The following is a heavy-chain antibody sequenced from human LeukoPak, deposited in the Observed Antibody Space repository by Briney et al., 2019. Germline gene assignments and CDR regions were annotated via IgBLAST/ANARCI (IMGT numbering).Heavy chain of an antibody. Sequence: RASVKVTCKASGYTFTGYYMHWVRQAPGQGLEWMGWINPNSGGTNYAQKFQGWVTMTRDTSISTAYMELSRLRSDDTAVYYCAREATVTDYYYYGMDVWGLGTTVTVSS. V-gene: IGHV1-2*04. CDR2: INPNSGGT. CDR1: GYTFTGYY. D-gene: IGHD4-17*01. CDR3: AREATVTDYYYYGMDV. J-gene: IGHJ6*02.